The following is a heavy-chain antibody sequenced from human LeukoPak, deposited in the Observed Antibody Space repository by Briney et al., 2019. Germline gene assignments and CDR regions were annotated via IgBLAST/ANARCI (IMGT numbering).Heavy chain of an antibody. CDR1: GYTFTSYG. V-gene: IGHV1-18*01. CDR2: ISAYNGNK. J-gene: IGHJ6*02. CDR3: ARGDIVATIRYYYYGMDV. Sequence: ASVKVSCKASGYTFTSYGISWVRQAPGQGLEWMGWISAYNGNKNYAQKFQGRVTMTTDTSTSTAYMELRSLRSDDTAVYYCARGDIVATIRYYYYGMDVWGQGTTVTVSS. D-gene: IGHD5-12*01.